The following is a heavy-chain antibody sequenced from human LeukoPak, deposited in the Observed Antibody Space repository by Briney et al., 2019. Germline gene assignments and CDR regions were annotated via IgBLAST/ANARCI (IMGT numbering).Heavy chain of an antibody. Sequence: GGSLRLSCAASGFTFSSYSMNWVRQAPGKGLEWVPAISGSGGSTYYADSVKGRFTISRDNSKNTLYVQMNSLRAEDTAVYYCAKDLSSGWYVFDYWGQGTLVTVSS. J-gene: IGHJ4*02. V-gene: IGHV3-23*01. D-gene: IGHD6-19*01. CDR3: AKDLSSGWYVFDY. CDR1: GFTFSSYS. CDR2: ISGSGGST.